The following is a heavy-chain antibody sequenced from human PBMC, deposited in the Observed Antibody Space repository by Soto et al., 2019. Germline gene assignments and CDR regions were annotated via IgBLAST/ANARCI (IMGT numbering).Heavy chain of an antibody. Sequence: GSLRLSCVASGFTFDNFAMSWVRQAPGKGLEWVAGLNGGGGETFYADSVKGRFTVTRDNSKNTMFLEMRNVRADDTAVYSCAKDRESTAVPWYFYHWGQGS. V-gene: IGHV3-23*01. CDR3: AKDRESTAVPWYFYH. CDR2: LNGGGGET. CDR1: GFTFDNFA. D-gene: IGHD2-8*02. J-gene: IGHJ4*02.